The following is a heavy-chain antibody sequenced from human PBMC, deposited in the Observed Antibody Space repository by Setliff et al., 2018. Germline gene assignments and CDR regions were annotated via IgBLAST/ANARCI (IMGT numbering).Heavy chain of an antibody. V-gene: IGHV3-33*08. J-gene: IGHJ4*02. CDR2: IYHDGGNK. D-gene: IGHD6-19*01. CDR1: GFTFSSYW. Sequence: GGSLRLSCAASGFTFSSYWMSWVRQAPGKGLEWVAVIYHDGGNKYYADSVKGRFTISRDNSKNTLYLQMSSLRSEDTAVYYCVRQPRTYVAAGPPFEYWGQGTLVTVSS. CDR3: VRQPRTYVAAGPPFEY.